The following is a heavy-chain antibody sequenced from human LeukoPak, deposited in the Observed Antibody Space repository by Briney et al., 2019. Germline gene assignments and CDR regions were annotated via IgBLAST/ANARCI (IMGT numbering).Heavy chain of an antibody. CDR3: ARHPPALHGMDV. CDR2: IYYSRSP. J-gene: IGHJ6*02. V-gene: IGHV4-59*08. Sequence: SETLSLTCTVSGGSISNDHWGWIRQPPGKGLEWIGYIYYSRSPNYNPSLKSRVTISVDTSKRQFSLKLSSVTAADTAVYYCARHPPALHGMDVWGQGTSVTVSS. CDR1: GGSISNDH.